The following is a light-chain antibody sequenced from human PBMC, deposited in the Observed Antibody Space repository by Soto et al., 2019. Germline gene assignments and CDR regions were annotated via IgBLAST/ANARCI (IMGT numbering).Light chain of an antibody. CDR3: FSYTSSGTCV. J-gene: IGLJ1*01. Sequence: QSVLTQPASVSGSPGQSITISCTGTSSDVGNYKYVSWYQQHPGKAPKLMIYEVSNRPSGVSNRFSGSKSGNTASLTISGLQAEDETDYYSFSYTSSGTCVFGTGTKVTVL. CDR1: SSDVGNYKY. CDR2: EVS. V-gene: IGLV2-14*01.